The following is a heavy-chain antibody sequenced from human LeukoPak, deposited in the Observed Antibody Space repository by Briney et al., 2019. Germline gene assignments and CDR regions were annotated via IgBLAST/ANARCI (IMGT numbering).Heavy chain of an antibody. Sequence: GGSLRLSCAASGFTFSSYTMNWVRQAPGKGLEWVSSISSSSSYIYYADSVKGRFTISRDNAKNSLYLQMNSLRAEDTAVYYCAKGSGYGLSDGYWGQGTLVTVSS. D-gene: IGHD5-18*01. CDR2: ISSSSSYI. V-gene: IGHV3-21*01. J-gene: IGHJ4*02. CDR1: GFTFSSYT. CDR3: AKGSGYGLSDGY.